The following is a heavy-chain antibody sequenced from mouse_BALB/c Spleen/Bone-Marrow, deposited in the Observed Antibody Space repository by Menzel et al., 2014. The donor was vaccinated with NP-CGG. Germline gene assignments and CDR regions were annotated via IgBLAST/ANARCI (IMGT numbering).Heavy chain of an antibody. D-gene: IGHD2-2*01. CDR3: AGGWLPSYAMDY. V-gene: IGHV14-3*02. CDR2: IDPANGNT. Sequence: VQLQQSGAELVKPGASVKLSCTASGFNIKDTYMHWVKQRPEQGLEWIGRIDPANGNTKYDPKFQGKATITADTSSNTAYLQLSSLTSEDTAVYYCAGGWLPSYAMDYWSQGTSVTVSS. CDR1: GFNIKDTY. J-gene: IGHJ4*01.